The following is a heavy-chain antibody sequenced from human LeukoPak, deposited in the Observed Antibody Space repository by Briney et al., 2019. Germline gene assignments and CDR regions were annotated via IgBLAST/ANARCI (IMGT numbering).Heavy chain of an antibody. CDR3: AREGRTYASPEI. D-gene: IGHD2-2*01. CDR1: GFTFSGYY. J-gene: IGHJ4*02. V-gene: IGHV3-11*04. CDR2: LTNDGTMT. Sequence: AGGSLRLSCAASGFTFSGYYMTWIRQAPGKGLEWVSYLTNDGTMTYYADSVKGRFTISRDNAKNTVYLQMNSLRVEDTAVYYCAREGRTYASPEIWGQGTLVTVSS.